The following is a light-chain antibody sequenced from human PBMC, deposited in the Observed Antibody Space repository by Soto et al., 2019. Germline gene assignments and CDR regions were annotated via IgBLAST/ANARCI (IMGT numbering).Light chain of an antibody. CDR3: QQLNSYPLT. J-gene: IGKJ4*01. CDR2: AAS. CDR1: QSISSY. V-gene: IGKV1-9*01. Sequence: DIQMTQSPSSLSASVGDRVTITCRASQSISSYLNWYQQKPGKAPKLLIYAASTLRSGVPSRFSGSGSGTEFTLTISSLQPEDFATYYCQQLNSYPLTFGGGTKVDIK.